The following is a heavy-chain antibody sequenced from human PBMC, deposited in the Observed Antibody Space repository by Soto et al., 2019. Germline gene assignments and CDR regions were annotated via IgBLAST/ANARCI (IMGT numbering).Heavy chain of an antibody. CDR2: IYYSGST. V-gene: IGHV4-59*08. CDR3: ARQRSLGY. J-gene: IGHJ4*02. Sequence: SETLSLTCTVSGGSISSYYWSWIRQPPGKGLEWIGYIYYSGSTNYNPSLKSRVTISVDTSKNQFSLKLSSVTAADTAVYYCARQRSLGYWGQGTLVTVSA. CDR1: GGSISSYY.